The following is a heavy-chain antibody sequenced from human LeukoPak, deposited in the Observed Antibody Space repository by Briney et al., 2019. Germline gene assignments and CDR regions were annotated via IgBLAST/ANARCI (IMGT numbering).Heavy chain of an antibody. CDR2: IIPIFGTA. J-gene: IGHJ4*02. V-gene: IGHV1-69*05. CDR3: ARGKMIEMATTFDY. Sequence: SVKVSCKASGGTFSSYAISWVRQAPGQGLEWIGGIIPIFGTANYAQKFQGRVTITTDESTSTAYMELSSLRSDDTAVYYCARGKMIEMATTFDYWGQGTLVTVSS. CDR1: GGTFSSYA. D-gene: IGHD5-24*01.